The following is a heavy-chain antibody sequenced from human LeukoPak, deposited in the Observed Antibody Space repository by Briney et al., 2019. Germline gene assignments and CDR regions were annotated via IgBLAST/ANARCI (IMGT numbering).Heavy chain of an antibody. J-gene: IGHJ6*02. D-gene: IGHD1-26*01. CDR1: DGSINRYY. CDR2: IYYNGNT. Sequence: SETLSLTCSVSDGSINRYYWNWIRRPPGKGRDGIGYIYYNGNTNYIPSLKSPVTMSVDTSKNLFSLKVSSVTAADTAVYYCARGRSNYYGMDVWGQGTTVTVSS. V-gene: IGHV4-59*01. CDR3: ARGRSNYYGMDV.